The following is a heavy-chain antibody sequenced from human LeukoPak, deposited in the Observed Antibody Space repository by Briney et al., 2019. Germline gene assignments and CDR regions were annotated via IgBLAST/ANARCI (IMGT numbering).Heavy chain of an antibody. D-gene: IGHD3-9*01. Sequence: SSETLSLTCTVSGGSISSYYWSWIRQPPGKGLEWIGFIYYGGSTNYNPSLKSRVTISVDTSKNQFSLKLSSVTAADTAVYYCARILPYYYGMDVWGQGTTVTVSS. V-gene: IGHV4-59*08. CDR1: GGSISSYY. CDR2: IYYGGST. CDR3: ARILPYYYGMDV. J-gene: IGHJ6*02.